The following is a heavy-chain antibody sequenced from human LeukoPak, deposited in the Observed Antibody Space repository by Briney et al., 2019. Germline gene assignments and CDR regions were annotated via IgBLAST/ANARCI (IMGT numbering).Heavy chain of an antibody. D-gene: IGHD6-6*01. J-gene: IGHJ6*03. Sequence: SETLSLTCTVSGYSISNGYYWGWIRQPPGKGLEWIGNIYHSGSTYYNPSLKSRVTISVDTSKNQFSLKLSSVTAADTAVYYCASTVSAARRYYYYYYMDVWGKGTTVTVSS. CDR3: ASTVSAARRYYYYYYMDV. CDR1: GYSISNGYY. V-gene: IGHV4-38-2*02. CDR2: IYHSGST.